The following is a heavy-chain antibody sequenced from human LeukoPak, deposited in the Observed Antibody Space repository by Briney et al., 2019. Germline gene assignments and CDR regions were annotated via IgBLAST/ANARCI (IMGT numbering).Heavy chain of an antibody. CDR1: GGTFSSYA. CDR2: IIPIFGTA. J-gene: IGHJ6*02. Sequence: SVKDSCKASGGTFSSYAISWVRQAPGQGLEWMGGIIPIFGTANYAQKFQGRVTITADESTSTAYMELSSLRSEDTAVYYCARVSVTTTVVKRSAFIGYGMDVWGQGTTVTVSS. CDR3: ARVSVTTTVVKRSAFIGYGMDV. D-gene: IGHD4-23*01. V-gene: IGHV1-69*13.